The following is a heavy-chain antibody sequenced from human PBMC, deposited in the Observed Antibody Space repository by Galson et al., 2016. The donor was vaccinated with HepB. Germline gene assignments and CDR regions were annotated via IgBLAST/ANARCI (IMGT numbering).Heavy chain of an antibody. CDR2: ISYDGSNK. V-gene: IGHV3-30*03. D-gene: IGHD3-3*02. Sequence: SLRLSCAASGFSFSAYAMHWVRQAPGKGLEWLAVISYDGSNKYYADSVKGLFTISRDNSKNTLSMQMNTLRVVDTAAFYCARVKIAHAPGIFNDAMDVWGQGTSVTVSS. J-gene: IGHJ6*02. CDR3: ARVKIAHAPGIFNDAMDV. CDR1: GFSFSAYA.